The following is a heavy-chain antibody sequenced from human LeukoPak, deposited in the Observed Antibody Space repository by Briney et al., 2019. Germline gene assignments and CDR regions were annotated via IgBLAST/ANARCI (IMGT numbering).Heavy chain of an antibody. D-gene: IGHD6-13*01. CDR3: TTDWGIAAARAHFDY. CDR1: GFTFSNHW. CDR2: NKSKPEGGTT. V-gene: IGHV3-15*01. J-gene: IGHJ4*02. Sequence: TGGSLRHSCATPGFTFSNHWMSWVRQAPGKGLEWVGRNKSKPEGGTTAHAAPVKGRFTISRDDSKNTLYLQMNSLKTEDTAVYYCTTDWGIAAARAHFDYWGQGTLVTVSS.